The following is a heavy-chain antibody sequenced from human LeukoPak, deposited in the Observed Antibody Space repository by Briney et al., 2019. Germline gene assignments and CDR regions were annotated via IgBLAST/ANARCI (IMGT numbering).Heavy chain of an antibody. Sequence: PSETLSLTCTVSGGSISSYYWSWIRQPPGKGLEWIGYIYYSGSTNYNPSLKSRVTISVDTSKNQFSLKLSSVTAADTAVYYCARDAGANAFVIWGQGTMVTVSS. D-gene: IGHD1-26*01. CDR1: GGSISSYY. CDR2: IYYSGST. CDR3: ARDAGANAFVI. J-gene: IGHJ3*02. V-gene: IGHV4-59*01.